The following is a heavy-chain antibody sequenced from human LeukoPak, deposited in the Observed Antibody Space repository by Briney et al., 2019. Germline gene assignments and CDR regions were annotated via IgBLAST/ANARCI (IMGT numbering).Heavy chain of an antibody. V-gene: IGHV4-39*07. J-gene: IGHJ5*02. CDR2: IYYSGST. Sequence: SETLSLTCTVSGGSISSSSYYWGWIRQPPGKGLEWIGSIYYSGSTYYNPSLKSRVTISVDTSKNQFSLKLSSVTAADTAVYYCARDPVGATHNWFDPWGQGTLVTVSS. CDR3: ARDPVGATHNWFDP. CDR1: GGSISSSSYY. D-gene: IGHD1-26*01.